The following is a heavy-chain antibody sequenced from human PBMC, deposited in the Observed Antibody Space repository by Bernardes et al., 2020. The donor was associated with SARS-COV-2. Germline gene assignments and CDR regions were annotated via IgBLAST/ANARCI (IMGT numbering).Heavy chain of an antibody. CDR1: GGSITGYF. CDR2: IYTSGGT. Sequence: LSLTCSVSGGSITGYFWSWIRQPAGKGLEWIGRIYTSGGTHYNPSLKSRVSMSIDTSKNQFSLNLSSVTAADSAVYYCARDMFIRGVIGWFDPWGQGTLVTVSS. V-gene: IGHV4-4*07. D-gene: IGHD3-10*01. J-gene: IGHJ5*02. CDR3: ARDMFIRGVIGWFDP.